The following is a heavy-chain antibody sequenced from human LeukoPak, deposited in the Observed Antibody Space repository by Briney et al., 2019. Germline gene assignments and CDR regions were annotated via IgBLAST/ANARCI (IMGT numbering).Heavy chain of an antibody. CDR2: ISGSGGST. V-gene: IGHV3-23*01. D-gene: IGHD3-22*01. Sequence: GGSLRLSCAASGFTFSTYAMSWVRQAPGKGLEWVSAISGSGGSTYYADSVKGRFTISRDNSKNTLYLQINSLRAEDTAVYYCAKERDSRGYFDYWGQGTLVTVSS. CDR3: AKERDSRGYFDY. CDR1: GFTFSTYA. J-gene: IGHJ4*02.